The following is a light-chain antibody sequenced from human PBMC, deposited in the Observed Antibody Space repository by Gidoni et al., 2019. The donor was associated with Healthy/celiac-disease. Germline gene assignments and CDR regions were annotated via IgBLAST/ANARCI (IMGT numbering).Light chain of an antibody. CDR2: DAS. CDR3: QQYDNLLRT. V-gene: IGKV1-33*01. J-gene: IGKJ4*01. CDR1: QDISNY. Sequence: DIQMTESPSSLSASVGDRVTITCQASQDISNYLNWYQQKPGKAPKLLIYDASNLETGVTSRFSGSGSGTDFTFTISSLQPEDIATYYCQQYDNLLRTFXGXTKVEIK.